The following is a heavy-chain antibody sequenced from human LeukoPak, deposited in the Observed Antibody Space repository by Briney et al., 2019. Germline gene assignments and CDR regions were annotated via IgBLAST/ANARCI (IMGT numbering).Heavy chain of an antibody. J-gene: IGHJ6*02. CDR2: IKPGDGGT. Sequence: ASVKVSCKASGYTFTSNYMHWVRQAPGQGPEWVGLIKPGDGGTIYAQKFQGRVTMTRDTSTSTVYMELSSLRSEDTAVYYCARGDANYYYAMDVWGQGTTVTVSS. CDR1: GYTFTSNY. CDR3: ARGDANYYYAMDV. V-gene: IGHV1-46*01.